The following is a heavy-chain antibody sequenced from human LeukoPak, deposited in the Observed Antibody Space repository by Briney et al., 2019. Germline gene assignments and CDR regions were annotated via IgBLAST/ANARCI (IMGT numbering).Heavy chain of an antibody. CDR1: GFTFNNYA. CDR3: ARHRCSSTTCSFDS. J-gene: IGHJ4*02. Sequence: LPGGSLRLSCAASGFTFNNYAMTWVRQTPGKGPEWVSLISWKGDTTAYAESVRGRFTISRDNAKNSLYLHMNSLRPEGTAFYHCARHRCSSTTCSFDSWGQGSLVTVSS. CDR2: ISWKGDTT. D-gene: IGHD2-2*01. V-gene: IGHV3-20*01.